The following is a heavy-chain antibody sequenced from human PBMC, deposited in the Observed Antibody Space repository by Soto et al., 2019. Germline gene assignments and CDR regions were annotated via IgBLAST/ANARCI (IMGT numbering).Heavy chain of an antibody. V-gene: IGHV1-24*01. J-gene: IGHJ4*02. CDR3: ATLRSWSGSTY. CDR2: FDDEDGET. D-gene: IGHD3-3*01. Sequence: GASAMVSWKNSGHTLIEWSMHWVRQAPGKVLEWMGGFDDEDGETIYAQKFQGRVTMTEDTYTDPAYMQLNSLRSEDTAVYYCATLRSWSGSTYWGQGTLVTVSS. CDR1: GHTLIEWS.